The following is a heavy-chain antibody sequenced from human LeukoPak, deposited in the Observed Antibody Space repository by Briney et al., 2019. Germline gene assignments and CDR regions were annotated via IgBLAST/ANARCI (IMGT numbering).Heavy chain of an antibody. CDR1: VDSISSSGYY. CDR3: ARRYYDSSGYSFDY. V-gene: IGHV4-39*07. Sequence: PSETLSLTCAVSVDSISSSGYYWGWIRQPPGKGLEWIGNIYYSGSAYYNPSLKSRVTISVDTSKNQFSLKLSSVTAADTALYYCARRYYDSSGYSFDYWGQGTLVTVSS. D-gene: IGHD3-22*01. CDR2: IYYSGSA. J-gene: IGHJ4*02.